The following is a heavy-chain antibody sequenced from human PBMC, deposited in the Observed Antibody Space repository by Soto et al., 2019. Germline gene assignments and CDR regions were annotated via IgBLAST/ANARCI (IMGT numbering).Heavy chain of an antibody. Sequence: SETLSLTCTVSGGSISSYYWSWIRQPPGKGLEWIGYIYYSGSTNYNPSLKSRVTISVDTSKNQFSLKLSSVTAADTAVYYCERGLVVPAAQNWFDPWGQGTLVTVSS. D-gene: IGHD2-2*01. V-gene: IGHV4-59*01. CDR1: GGSISSYY. CDR2: IYYSGST. J-gene: IGHJ5*02. CDR3: ERGLVVPAAQNWFDP.